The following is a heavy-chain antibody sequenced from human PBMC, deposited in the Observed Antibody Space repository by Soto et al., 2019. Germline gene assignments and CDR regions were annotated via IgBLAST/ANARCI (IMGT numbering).Heavy chain of an antibody. CDR1: GDSISSSDYF. D-gene: IGHD6-6*01. V-gene: IGHV4-30-4*01. Sequence: QVQLQESGPGLVRPSQTLSLTCAVSGDSISSSDYFWSWIRQPPGKGLEWIGYIYYSGNTYFTPSLPSRTTISPDASKNHFSLKLTSVTAADTAVYFCARGAYSSSSSFFDSWGQGTLVTVSS. J-gene: IGHJ4*02. CDR3: ARGAYSSSSSFFDS. CDR2: IYYSGNT.